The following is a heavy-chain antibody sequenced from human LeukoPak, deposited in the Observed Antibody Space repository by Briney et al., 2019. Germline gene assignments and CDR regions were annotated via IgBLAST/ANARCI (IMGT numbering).Heavy chain of an antibody. CDR3: AKGDSIAAAGDH. CDR1: GFTFSSYA. J-gene: IGHJ4*02. D-gene: IGHD6-13*01. V-gene: IGHV3-23*01. Sequence: GGSLRLSSAASGFTFSSYAMSWVRQAPGKGLEWVSAISGSGGSTYYADSVKGRFTISRDNSKNTLYLQMNSLRAEDTAVYYWAKGDSIAAAGDHWGQGTLVTVSS. CDR2: ISGSGGST.